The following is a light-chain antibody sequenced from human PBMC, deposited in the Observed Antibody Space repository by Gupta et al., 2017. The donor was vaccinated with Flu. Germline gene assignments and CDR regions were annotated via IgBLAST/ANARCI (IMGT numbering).Light chain of an antibody. J-gene: IGKJ5*01. CDR2: AAS. CDR3: QQYDVYPIT. CDR1: QGISTW. Sequence: DIQMTQSPSSLSASVGDRVTITCRASQGISTWLAWYQQKPGQAPKSLIYAASNLQTGVPSRFSGSASGTDFTLTISSLQPEDFATYYCQQYDVYPITFGQGTRLEN. V-gene: IGKV1D-16*01.